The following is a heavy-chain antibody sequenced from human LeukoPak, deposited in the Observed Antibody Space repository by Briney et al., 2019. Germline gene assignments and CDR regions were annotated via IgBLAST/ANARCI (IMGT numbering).Heavy chain of an antibody. D-gene: IGHD1-26*01. V-gene: IGHV3-23*01. CDR1: GFTFSSYA. CDR3: AKDKGRPLESWELPDY. CDR2: ISGSDGST. J-gene: IGHJ4*02. Sequence: QTGGSLRLSCAASGFTFSSYAMSWVRQAPGKGLEWVSAISGSDGSTYYADSVKGRFTISRDNSKNTLYLQMNSLRAEDTAVYYCAKDKGRPLESWELPDYWGQGTLVTVSS.